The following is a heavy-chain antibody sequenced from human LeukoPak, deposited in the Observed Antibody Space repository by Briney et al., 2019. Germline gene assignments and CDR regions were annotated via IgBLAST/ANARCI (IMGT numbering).Heavy chain of an antibody. Sequence: PGGSLRLSCAASGFTVSANYMSWVRQAPRKGLEWVSVIYSGGSTYYADSVKGRFTISRHNSQNTVYLQMNSLTAEDTAVYYCARATTVQMAPYYFDYWGQGTLVTVSS. J-gene: IGHJ4*02. CDR3: ARATTVQMAPYYFDY. CDR1: GFTVSANY. CDR2: IYSGGST. V-gene: IGHV3-53*04. D-gene: IGHD1-14*01.